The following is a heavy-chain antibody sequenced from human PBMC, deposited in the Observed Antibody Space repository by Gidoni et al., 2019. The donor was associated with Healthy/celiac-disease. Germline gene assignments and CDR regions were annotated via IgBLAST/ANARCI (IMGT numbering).Heavy chain of an antibody. CDR2: IIPILGIA. J-gene: IGHJ6*02. CDR1: GVTFSSYT. Sequence: QVQLVQSGAEVKKPGSSVKVSCKASGVTFSSYTISWVRQAPGQGLEWMGRIIPILGIANYAQKFQGRVTITADKSTSTAYMELSSLRSEDTAVYYCASPLAGSAYYYYGMDVWGQGTTVTVSS. CDR3: ASPLAGSAYYYYGMDV. V-gene: IGHV1-69*02. D-gene: IGHD6-13*01.